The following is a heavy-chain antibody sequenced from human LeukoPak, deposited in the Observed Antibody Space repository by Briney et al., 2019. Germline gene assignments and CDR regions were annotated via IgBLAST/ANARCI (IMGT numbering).Heavy chain of an antibody. CDR1: GYSFSTYW. CDR3: ARQGYCSSTSCYVDF. D-gene: IGHD2-2*01. Sequence: GESLKISCKGSGYSFSTYWIGWVRQMPGKGLEWMGLINAADSDTRYSPSFQGQVLISVDKSISTAYLQWSSLKASDTAMYYCARQGYCSSTSCYVDFWGQGTLVTVSS. J-gene: IGHJ4*02. V-gene: IGHV5-51*01. CDR2: INAADSDT.